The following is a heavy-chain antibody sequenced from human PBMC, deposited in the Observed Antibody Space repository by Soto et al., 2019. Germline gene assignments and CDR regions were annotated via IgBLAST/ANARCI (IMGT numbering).Heavy chain of an antibody. Sequence: EVQLLGSGGGLVQPGGSLRVSCAVSGFTFSSYAMTWVRQAPGKGLEWVLTISGSGGSTYYADSVKGRFTISRDNSKNTLFLQMNSLRAEDTAVYYCAKGGGPALDYWGQGTLVTVSS. V-gene: IGHV3-23*01. D-gene: IGHD3-16*01. CDR1: GFTFSSYA. J-gene: IGHJ4*02. CDR2: ISGSGGST. CDR3: AKGGGPALDY.